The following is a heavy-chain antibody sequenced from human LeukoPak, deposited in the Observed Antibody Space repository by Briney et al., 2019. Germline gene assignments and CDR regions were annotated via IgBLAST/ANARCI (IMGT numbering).Heavy chain of an antibody. V-gene: IGHV4-39*01. Sequence: SETLSLTCSVSGDSISSSSYYWGWTRQPPGKGLEWIGSIYYTGSTYYNPSLKSRVTISVDTSNNQFSLKLSSVTAADTAVYYCARRLRAYAYVFDYWGQGTLVTVSS. CDR1: GDSISSSSYY. D-gene: IGHD3-10*02. CDR2: IYYTGST. J-gene: IGHJ4*02. CDR3: ARRLRAYAYVFDY.